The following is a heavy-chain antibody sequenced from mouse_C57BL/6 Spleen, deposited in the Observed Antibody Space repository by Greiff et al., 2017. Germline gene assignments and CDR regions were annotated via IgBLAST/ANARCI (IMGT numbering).Heavy chain of an antibody. D-gene: IGHD2-5*01. Sequence: QVQLQQPGAELVKPGASVKLSCKASGYTFTSYWMHWVKQRPGQGLEWIGMIHPNSGSTNYNEKFKSKATLTVDKSSSTAYMQLSSLTSEDSAVYYCARSGYSNYVDFDVWGTGTTVTVSS. V-gene: IGHV1-64*01. CDR3: ARSGYSNYVDFDV. CDR2: IHPNSGST. J-gene: IGHJ1*03. CDR1: GYTFTSYW.